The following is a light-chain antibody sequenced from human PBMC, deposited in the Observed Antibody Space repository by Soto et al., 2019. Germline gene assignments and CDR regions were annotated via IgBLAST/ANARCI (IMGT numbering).Light chain of an antibody. Sequence: QSALTQPASVSGSPGQSITISCTGTRSDVGGYDYVSWYQQHPGKAPKVIIYDVTKRPSGVSNRFSGSKSGNTASLTISGLQAEDEADYFCSSYTGSTTLVYVFGSGTKLTVL. CDR3: SSYTGSTTLVYV. J-gene: IGLJ1*01. CDR1: RSDVGGYDY. V-gene: IGLV2-14*03. CDR2: DVT.